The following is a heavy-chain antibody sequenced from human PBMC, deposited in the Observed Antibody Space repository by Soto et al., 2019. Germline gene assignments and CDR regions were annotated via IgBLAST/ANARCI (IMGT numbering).Heavy chain of an antibody. CDR1: GFTFSSYA. J-gene: IGHJ3*02. CDR3: AKDRSHGYWGHHDAFDI. D-gene: IGHD7-27*01. CDR2: ISGSGGST. V-gene: IGHV3-23*01. Sequence: GGSLRLSCAASGFTFSSYAMSWVRQAPGKGLEWVSAISGSGGSTYYADSVKGRFTISGDNSKNTLYLQMNSLRAEDTAVYYCAKDRSHGYWGHHDAFDIWGQGTMVTVSS.